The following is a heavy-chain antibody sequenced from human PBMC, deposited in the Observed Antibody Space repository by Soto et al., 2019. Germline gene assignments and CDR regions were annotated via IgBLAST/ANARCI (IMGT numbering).Heavy chain of an antibody. CDR1: GFTVTSYA. CDR2: ISGSGGST. CDR3: AKDQNIQLWPRYYYYGMDV. D-gene: IGHD5-18*01. J-gene: IGHJ6*02. Sequence: EVQLLESGGGLVQPGGSLRLSCAASGFTVTSYAMSGVRQAPGKGLEWVSAISGSGGSTYYADSVKGRFTISRDNSKNTLYLQMNSLRAEDTAVYYCAKDQNIQLWPRYYYYGMDVWGQGTTVTVSS. V-gene: IGHV3-23*01.